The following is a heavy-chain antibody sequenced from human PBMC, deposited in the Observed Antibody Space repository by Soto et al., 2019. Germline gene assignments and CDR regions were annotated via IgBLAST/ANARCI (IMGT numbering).Heavy chain of an antibody. D-gene: IGHD5-18*01. Sequence: GGSLRLSCAASGFTVRTNYMNWVRQAPGKGPQWVSVIHSDGTAYYAAPVKGRFTISRDDSKHMVFLQMDGLKTEDTALYYCWDTLVTGGDFDVWGRGTMVTVSS. V-gene: IGHV3-53*01. CDR2: IHSDGTA. J-gene: IGHJ3*01. CDR3: WDTLVTGGDFDV. CDR1: GFTVRTNY.